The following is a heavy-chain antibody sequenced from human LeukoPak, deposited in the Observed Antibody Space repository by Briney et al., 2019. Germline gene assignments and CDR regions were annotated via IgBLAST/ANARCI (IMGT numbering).Heavy chain of an antibody. CDR1: GGSISSSSYY. Sequence: SETLSLTXTVSGGSISSSSYYWGWIRQPPGKGLEWIGSIYYSGSTNYNPSLKSRVTISVDTSKNQFSLKLSSVTAADTAVYYCPREIESHEATGVPSWGQRTLVTVSS. D-gene: IGHD7-27*01. V-gene: IGHV4-39*07. CDR2: IYYSGST. J-gene: IGHJ4*02. CDR3: PREIESHEATGVPS.